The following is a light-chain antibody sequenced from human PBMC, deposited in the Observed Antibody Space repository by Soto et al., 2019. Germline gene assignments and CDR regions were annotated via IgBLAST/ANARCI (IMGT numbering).Light chain of an antibody. CDR2: AAI. CDR1: QDISNY. CDR3: QKYTSAPWT. Sequence: DIQMTQSPSSLSASVGDRVTITCRASQDISNYLAWFQQKPGKVPELLIYAAIILQSGVPPRFSGSGSGTDFTLTITNLQPEDVATYYCQKYTSAPWTFGQGTKVEIK. V-gene: IGKV1-27*01. J-gene: IGKJ1*01.